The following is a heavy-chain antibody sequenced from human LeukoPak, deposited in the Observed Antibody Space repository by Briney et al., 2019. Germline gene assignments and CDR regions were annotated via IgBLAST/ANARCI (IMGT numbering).Heavy chain of an antibody. CDR1: GFTFDDYG. CDR2: INWNGGST. CDR3: ARGTDYYDSSGLYYFDY. V-gene: IGHV3-20*04. Sequence: GXXRLSCAASGFTFDDYGMSWVRQAPGKGLEWVSGINWNGGSTGYEDSVKGRFTISRDNAKNSLYLQMNSLRAEDTALYYCARGTDYYDSSGLYYFDYWGQGTLVTVSS. J-gene: IGHJ4*02. D-gene: IGHD3-22*01.